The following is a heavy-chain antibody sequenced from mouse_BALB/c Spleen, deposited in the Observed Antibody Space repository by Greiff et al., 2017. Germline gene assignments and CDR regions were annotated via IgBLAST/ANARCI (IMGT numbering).Heavy chain of an antibody. D-gene: IGHD2-1*01. CDR1: GFSLSSYS. CDR3: ARGKYGNYEPDYFDY. J-gene: IGHJ2*01. Sequence: VKLVESGPGLVAPSQSLSITFTVSGFSLSSYSVHWVRQPPGKGLEWLGMLWGGGSSAYNSPLKSRLSISKDNSKCQYFLKMNSLQTDDKAIYYCARGKYGNYEPDYFDYWGQGTTLTVSS. V-gene: IGHV2-6-4*01. CDR2: LWGGGSS.